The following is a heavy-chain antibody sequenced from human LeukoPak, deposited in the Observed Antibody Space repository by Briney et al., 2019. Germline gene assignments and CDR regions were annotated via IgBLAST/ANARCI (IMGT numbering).Heavy chain of an antibody. J-gene: IGHJ4*02. V-gene: IGHV1-2*06. CDR1: GSPLTGYY. Sequence: ASVKVSCKASGSPLTGYYMHWVRQAPGQGLEWMGRINPKSGGPNFPQKFKARVTITRDPSIAPPSMNLSSLDSDAPAVFSCPRGRPGDYWGQGTLVTVSS. CDR3: PRGRPGDY. CDR2: INPKSGGP. D-gene: IGHD3-10*01.